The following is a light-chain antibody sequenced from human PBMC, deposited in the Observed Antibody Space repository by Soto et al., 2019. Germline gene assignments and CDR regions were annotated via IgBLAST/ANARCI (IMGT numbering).Light chain of an antibody. V-gene: IGLV2-14*01. CDR3: SSYRSSGTLV. CDR2: DVS. J-gene: IGLJ3*02. CDR1: SSDIGAYNY. Sequence: QSALTQPASVSGSPGQSITISCTGTSSDIGAYNYVSWYQQHPGMAPKLMIYDVSNRPSGVSNRFSGSKSANTASLTISGLQSEDEADYYCSSYRSSGTLVFGGGTKLTV.